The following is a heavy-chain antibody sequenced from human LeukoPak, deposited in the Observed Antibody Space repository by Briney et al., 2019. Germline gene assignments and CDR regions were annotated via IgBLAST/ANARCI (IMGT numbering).Heavy chain of an antibody. CDR2: MNPNSGNT. Sequence: ASVKVSCKASGYTFTNYDINWVRQATGQGLEWMGWMNPNSGNTGYAQKFQGRVTITGNTSKSTAYMELSSLRSEDTAVYYCARQYCSTTSCYPDYWGQGTLVTVSS. V-gene: IGHV1-8*01. D-gene: IGHD2-2*01. CDR3: ARQYCSTTSCYPDY. J-gene: IGHJ4*02. CDR1: GYTFTNYD.